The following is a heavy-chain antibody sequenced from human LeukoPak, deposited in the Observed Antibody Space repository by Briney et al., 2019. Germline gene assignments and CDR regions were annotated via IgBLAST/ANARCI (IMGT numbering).Heavy chain of an antibody. Sequence: SETLSLTCTVSGGSISSGGYYWSWIRQFPGKGLEWIYYVSYSGTTYYNPSLKSRVTISVATSKNQFSLKLPSVTAADTAVYYCARLRSVAGGTFYFDYWGQGILVTVSS. CDR2: VSYSGTT. J-gene: IGHJ4*02. D-gene: IGHD6-13*01. CDR1: GGSISSGGYY. CDR3: ARLRSVAGGTFYFDY. V-gene: IGHV4-31*03.